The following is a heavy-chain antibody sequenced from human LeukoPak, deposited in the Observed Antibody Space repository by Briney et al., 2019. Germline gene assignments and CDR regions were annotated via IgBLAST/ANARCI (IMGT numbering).Heavy chain of an antibody. CDR1: GFTFGSYG. CDR3: AKDPVGATNWFDP. Sequence: GGSLRLSCAASGFTFGSYGMHWVRQAPGKGLEWVSAISGSGGSTYYADSVKGRFTISRDNSKNTLYLQMNGLRAEDTAVYYCAKDPVGATNWFDPWGQGTLVTVSS. CDR2: ISGSGGST. J-gene: IGHJ5*02. V-gene: IGHV3-23*01. D-gene: IGHD1-26*01.